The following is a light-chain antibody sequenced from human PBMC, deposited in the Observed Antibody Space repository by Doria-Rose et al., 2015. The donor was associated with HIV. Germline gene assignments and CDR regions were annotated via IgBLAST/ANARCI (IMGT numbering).Light chain of an antibody. CDR1: QSITRW. CDR3: QQYNSYSPWT. J-gene: IGKJ2*02. CDR2: KAS. Sequence: DIRATQSPSTLSASVGDSVTITCRASQSITRWLAWYQQKSGKATKLLIYKASLLASGVPSRFSGSGSGTEFTLTISSLQPDDFATYDCQQYNSYSPWTFGPGTKLEIK. V-gene: IGKV1-5*03.